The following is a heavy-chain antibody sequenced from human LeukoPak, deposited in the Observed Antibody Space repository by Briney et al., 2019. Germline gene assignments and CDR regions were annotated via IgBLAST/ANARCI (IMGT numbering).Heavy chain of an antibody. CDR2: IGYDGSNK. Sequence: LSLTCTVSGGSINRHFWSWIRQPPGKGLEWVAVIGYDGSNKYYADSVKGRFTISRDNSKNTLYLQMNSLRAEDTAVYYCARTDVLLSGMDVWGQGTTVTVSS. J-gene: IGHJ6*02. D-gene: IGHD3-10*01. CDR1: GGSINRHF. CDR3: ARTDVLLSGMDV. V-gene: IGHV3-33*08.